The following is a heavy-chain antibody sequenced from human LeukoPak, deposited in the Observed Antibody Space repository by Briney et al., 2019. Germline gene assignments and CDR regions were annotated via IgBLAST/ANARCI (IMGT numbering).Heavy chain of an antibody. CDR1: GFTLSSYA. CDR3: AKVMKGSERLTMVRGVIIKTAGLYYMDV. D-gene: IGHD3-10*01. J-gene: IGHJ6*03. Sequence: PGGPLRLSCAASGFTLSSYAMSWVRQAPGKALEWVSSISASGGSTNYADSVKGRFTISRDNSKNTAYLQMNSLRAEDTAVYYCAKVMKGSERLTMVRGVIIKTAGLYYMDVWGKGTTVTVSS. CDR2: ISASGGST. V-gene: IGHV3-23*01.